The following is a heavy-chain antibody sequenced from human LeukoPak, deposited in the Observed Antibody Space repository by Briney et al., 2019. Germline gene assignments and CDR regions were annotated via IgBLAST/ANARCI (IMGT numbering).Heavy chain of an antibody. Sequence: PGGSLRLSCAASGFTFSGSALHWVRQASGKGLEWVGRIRSTANGYATAYAASVKGRFTISRDDSKNILYLQMNSLRPDDTAVYYCARMGSQFLYYMDVWGEGTTVTVSS. CDR1: GFTFSGSA. CDR3: ARMGSQFLYYMDV. V-gene: IGHV3-73*01. J-gene: IGHJ6*03. CDR2: IRSTANGYAT. D-gene: IGHD3-16*01.